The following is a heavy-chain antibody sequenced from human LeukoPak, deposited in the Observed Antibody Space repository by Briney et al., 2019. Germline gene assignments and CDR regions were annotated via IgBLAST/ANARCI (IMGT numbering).Heavy chain of an antibody. Sequence: SETLSLTCTISGGSISDYYWGWIRRPPGKGLAWIGYSHSSGDTNYNSSLKSRVTISLDTSKNDFSLRLSSVTAADTAIYYCARWRIPALAFDYWGQGTLVTVSS. CDR2: SHSSGDT. J-gene: IGHJ4*02. V-gene: IGHV4-59*01. D-gene: IGHD2-2*01. CDR3: ARWRIPALAFDY. CDR1: GGSISDYY.